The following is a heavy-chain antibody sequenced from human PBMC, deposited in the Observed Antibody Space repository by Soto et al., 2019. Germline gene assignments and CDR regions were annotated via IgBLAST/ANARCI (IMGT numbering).Heavy chain of an antibody. CDR2: IIPIFVTA. D-gene: IGHD3-9*01. Sequence: ASVKVSCKASVGTFSSYAISWVRQAPGQGLEWMGGIIPIFVTANYAQKFQGRVTITADESTSTAYMELSSLRSEDTAVYYCAREPKGYYDILTGPLAGWFDPWGQGTLVTVSS. V-gene: IGHV1-69*13. CDR1: VGTFSSYA. CDR3: AREPKGYYDILTGPLAGWFDP. J-gene: IGHJ5*02.